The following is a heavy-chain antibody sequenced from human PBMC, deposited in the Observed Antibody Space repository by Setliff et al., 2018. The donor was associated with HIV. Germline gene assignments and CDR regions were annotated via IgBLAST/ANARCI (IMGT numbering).Heavy chain of an antibody. Sequence: GESLKISCAASGFTFSSYWMSWVRQAPGKGLEWVANIKDDGSEKYYVDSVKGRFTISRDNAKNSLYLQMHSLRAEDTAVYYCARGVDYWGEGTLVTVSS. V-gene: IGHV3-7*01. J-gene: IGHJ4*02. CDR3: ARGVDY. CDR1: GFTFSSYW. CDR2: IKDDGSEK.